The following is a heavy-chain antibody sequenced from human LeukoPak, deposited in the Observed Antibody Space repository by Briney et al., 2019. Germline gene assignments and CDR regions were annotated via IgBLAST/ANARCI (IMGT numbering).Heavy chain of an antibody. D-gene: IGHD3-10*01. CDR2: IWYDESNN. CDR3: AKSYHHYGSSIDY. V-gene: IGHV3-33*06. J-gene: IGHJ4*02. Sequence: GGSLRLSWAASGFTFSSYGMHWVRQAPGKGLEWVAVIWYDESNNYYADSVKGRFTLSRDNSKNTLYLQMNSLRAEDTAVYYCAKSYHHYGSSIDYWGQGTLVTVSS. CDR1: GFTFSSYG.